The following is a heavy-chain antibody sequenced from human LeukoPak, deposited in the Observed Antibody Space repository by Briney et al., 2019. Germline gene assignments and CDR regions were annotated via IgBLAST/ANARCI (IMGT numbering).Heavy chain of an antibody. CDR1: GGSISSSSYC. J-gene: IGHJ3*02. CDR2: IYYSGST. D-gene: IGHD2-2*02. Sequence: SETLSLTCTVSGGSISSSSYCWGWIRQPPGKGLEWIGSIYYSGSTYYNPSLKSRVTISVDTSKNRFSLKLSSVTAADTAVYYCARRIVVVPAAIPYDAFDIWGQGTMVTVSS. V-gene: IGHV4-39*07. CDR3: ARRIVVVPAAIPYDAFDI.